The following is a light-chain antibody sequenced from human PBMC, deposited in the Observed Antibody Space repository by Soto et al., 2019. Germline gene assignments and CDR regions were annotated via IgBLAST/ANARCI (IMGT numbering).Light chain of an antibody. J-gene: IGKJ1*01. CDR2: DAS. CDR1: ESVRTS. CDR3: QQYSDWPRT. V-gene: IGKV3-15*01. Sequence: VLTQSPATLSVSPGERVTLSCRASESVRTSLAWYQHKPGRSPSLLMYDASNRATGVPDRFSGSGSGTDFTLTITSLQSDDLAIYYCQQYSDWPRTFGQGTKVDIK.